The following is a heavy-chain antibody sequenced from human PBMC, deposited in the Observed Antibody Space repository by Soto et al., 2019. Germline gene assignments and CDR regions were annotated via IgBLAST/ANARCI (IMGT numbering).Heavy chain of an antibody. J-gene: IGHJ3*01. V-gene: IGHV4-34*01. D-gene: IGHD6-19*01. CDR1: GGSFSSYY. CDR3: ARGPIAVAGTT. CDR2: INHSGST. Sequence: QVQLQQWGAGLLKPSETLSLTFAIYGGSFSSYYWSWIRQSPGKGLEWIGEINHSGSTNYNPSLKSRVTIPIDTSNNQFSLKLSSVTAADTAVYYCARGPIAVAGTTWGQGTMVTVSS.